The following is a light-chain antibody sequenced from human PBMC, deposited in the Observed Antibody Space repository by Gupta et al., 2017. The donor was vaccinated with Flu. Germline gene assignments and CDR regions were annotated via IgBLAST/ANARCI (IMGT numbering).Light chain of an antibody. CDR3: SLYTSSSTWV. J-gene: IGLJ3*02. V-gene: IGLV2-18*01. CDR1: SDVGSYNR. CDR2: EVS. Sequence: SDVGSYNRVSWYQQPPGTAPKLMIYEVSNRPSGVPDRFSGSKSGNTASLTISGLQAEDEADYYCSLYTSSSTWVFGGGTKLTVL.